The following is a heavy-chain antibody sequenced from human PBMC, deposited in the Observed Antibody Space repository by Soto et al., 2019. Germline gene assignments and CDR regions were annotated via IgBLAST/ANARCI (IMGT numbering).Heavy chain of an antibody. CDR2: ISGSGGST. J-gene: IGHJ4*02. V-gene: IGHV3-23*01. D-gene: IGHD3-10*01. CDR3: AKDLVRGVIIGLVDY. CDR1: GFTFSSYA. Sequence: PGGSLRLSCAASGFTFSSYAMSWVRQAPGKGLEWVSAISGSGGSTYYADSVKGRFTISRDNSKNTLYLQMNSLRAEDTAVYYCAKDLVRGVIIGLVDYWGQGTLVTVSS.